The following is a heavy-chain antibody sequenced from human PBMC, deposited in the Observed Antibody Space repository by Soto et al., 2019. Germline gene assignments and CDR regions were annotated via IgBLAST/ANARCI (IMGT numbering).Heavy chain of an antibody. CDR3: ARHGDSSGNDAFDI. D-gene: IGHD3-22*01. CDR2: IYPGDSGT. J-gene: IGHJ3*02. CDR1: GYSFTSYW. V-gene: IGHV5-51*01. Sequence: GESLKISCKGSGYSFTSYWIGSVRQMPGKGLEWMGIIYPGDSGTRYSPSFQGQVTISADKSISTAYLQWSSLKTSDTAMYYCARHGDSSGNDAFDIWGQGTMVTVSS.